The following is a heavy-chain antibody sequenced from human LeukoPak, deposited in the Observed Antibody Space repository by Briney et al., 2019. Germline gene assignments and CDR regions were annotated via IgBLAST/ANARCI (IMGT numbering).Heavy chain of an antibody. CDR1: GFTFSNYW. D-gene: IGHD6-13*01. CDR3: ARDLGGGIAGYGMDV. V-gene: IGHV3-74*01. CDR2: IKNDGSSA. Sequence: GGSLRLPCATSGFTFSNYWMSWLRQAPGKGLVWVSRIKNDGSSASYAESVKGRFTISRDNARSTLYLQMNSLRAEDTAVYYCARDLGGGIAGYGMDVWGQGTTVTVSS. J-gene: IGHJ6*02.